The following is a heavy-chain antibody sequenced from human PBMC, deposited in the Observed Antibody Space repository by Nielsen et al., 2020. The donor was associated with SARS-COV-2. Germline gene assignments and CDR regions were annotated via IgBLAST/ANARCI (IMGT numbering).Heavy chain of an antibody. V-gene: IGHV3-49*04. CDR2: IRSKAYGGTT. CDR1: GFTFGDYA. Sequence: GESLKISCTASGFTFGDYAMSWVRQAPGKGLEWVGFIRSKAYGGTTEYAASVKGRFTISRDNAKNSLYLQMNSLRAEDTAVYYCAREGSSPRGHYYYYYGMDVWGQGTTVTVSS. D-gene: IGHD6-6*01. CDR3: AREGSSPRGHYYYYYGMDV. J-gene: IGHJ6*02.